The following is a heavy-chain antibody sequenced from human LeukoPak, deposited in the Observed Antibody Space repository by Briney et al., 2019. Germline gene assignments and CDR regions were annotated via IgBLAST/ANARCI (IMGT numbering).Heavy chain of an antibody. J-gene: IGHJ6*04. CDR3: ARGYDILTGYYVDYYYYGMDV. CDR1: GDSVSSNSAA. V-gene: IGHV6-1*01. D-gene: IGHD3-9*01. Sequence: SQTLSLTYAISGDSVSSNSAAWNWLRQSPSRGLEWLGRTYYRSKWYNDHAVSVKSRITINPDTSKNQFSLQLNSVTPEDTAVYYCARGYDILTGYYVDYYYYGMDVWGKGTTVTVSS. CDR2: TYYRSKWYN.